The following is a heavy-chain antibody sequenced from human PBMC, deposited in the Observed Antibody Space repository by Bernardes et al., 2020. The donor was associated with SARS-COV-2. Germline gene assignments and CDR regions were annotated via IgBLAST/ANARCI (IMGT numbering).Heavy chain of an antibody. CDR2: INQDGSET. D-gene: IGHD6-6*01. V-gene: IGHV3-7*01. Sequence: GSLRLSCAASGFTFSTFWMTWVRQAPGKGLEWVANINQDGSETFYVDSVKGRFTISRDNAKNSLFMEMNTLRAEDTAVYYCARIYSTSSFDFDYWGQGTLVTVSS. CDR3: ARIYSTSSFDFDY. CDR1: GFTFSTFW. J-gene: IGHJ4*02.